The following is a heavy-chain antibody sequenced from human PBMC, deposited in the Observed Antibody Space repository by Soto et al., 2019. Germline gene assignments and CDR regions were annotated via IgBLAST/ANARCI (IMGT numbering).Heavy chain of an antibody. CDR3: TTGLSNGYYNFDY. V-gene: IGHV3-15*01. D-gene: IGHD3-22*01. J-gene: IGHJ4*01. CDR2: IKGEADGGTT. Sequence: GGPLRLSCAASGFPFSNYDMSWVRQAPGKGLEWVGRIKGEADGGTTDYAAPVKGRITISRDHSKDTLYLQMNSLKTEDTAVYYCTTGLSNGYYNFDYWGQGTPVTVSS. CDR1: GFPFSNYD.